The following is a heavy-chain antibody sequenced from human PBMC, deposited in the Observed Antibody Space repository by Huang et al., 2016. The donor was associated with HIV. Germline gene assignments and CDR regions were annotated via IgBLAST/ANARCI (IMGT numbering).Heavy chain of an antibody. J-gene: IGHJ5*02. V-gene: IGHV1-3*01. D-gene: IGHD6-19*01. CDR3: ARDKEAGTPFFDP. CDR1: GFNFLTYA. CDR2: INGDGLT. Sequence: QVQLVQSGAEVEKPGASVNLSCKASGFNFLTYALHWVRPAPGQRLEWMGWINGDGLTKYSQKFQGRVTITRDRSARTVYVDFKSLTYEDTAVYYCARDKEAGTPFFDPWGQGTLVTVSS.